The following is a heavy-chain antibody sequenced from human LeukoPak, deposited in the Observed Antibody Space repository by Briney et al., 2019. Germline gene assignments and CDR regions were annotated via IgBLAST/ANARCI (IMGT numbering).Heavy chain of an antibody. CDR2: ISPSGGVT. CDR1: GFIFSNYA. CDR3: AKGTTTWPPRCFAP. Sequence: PGGSLRLSCVASGFIFSNYAMNWVRQAPGKGLEWVSAISPSGGVTYNADSVKGRFTISRDNSKNTLYLQMNTLRGEDTAVYYCAKGTTTWPPRCFAPWGPGTLVTASS. J-gene: IGHJ5*02. V-gene: IGHV3-23*01. D-gene: IGHD1-7*01.